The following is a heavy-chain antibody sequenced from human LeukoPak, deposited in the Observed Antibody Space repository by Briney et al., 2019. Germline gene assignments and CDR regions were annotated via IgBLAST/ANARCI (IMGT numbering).Heavy chain of an antibody. D-gene: IGHD3-22*01. CDR2: IYYSGST. CDR1: GGSLSNSSYY. CDR3: ARTERHFYESSGYYQYYFDY. J-gene: IGHJ4*02. V-gene: IGHV4-39*01. Sequence: SETLSLTCTVSGGSLSNSSYYWAWVRQPPGTGLEWIGSIYYSGSTYYNPSLESRVTVSVDTSKNQFSLKLSSVTVADTAMYYCARTERHFYESSGYYQYYFDYWGQGILVTVSS.